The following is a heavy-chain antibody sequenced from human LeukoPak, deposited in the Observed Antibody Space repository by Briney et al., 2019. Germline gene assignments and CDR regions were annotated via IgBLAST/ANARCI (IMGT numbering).Heavy chain of an antibody. V-gene: IGHV3-23*01. CDR1: GFTFSSYA. Sequence: PGGSLRLSCAASGFTFSSYAMSWVRQAPGKGLEWVSAISGSGGSTYYADSVKGRFTISRDNSKNTLYLQMNSPRAEDTAVYYCAKGGRVKSSSSNYFDYWGQGTLVTVSS. CDR3: AKGGRVKSSSSNYFDY. D-gene: IGHD6-6*01. CDR2: ISGSGGST. J-gene: IGHJ4*02.